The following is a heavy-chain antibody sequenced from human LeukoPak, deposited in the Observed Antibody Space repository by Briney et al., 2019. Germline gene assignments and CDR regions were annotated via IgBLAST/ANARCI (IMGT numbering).Heavy chain of an antibody. Sequence: PGGSLRLSCAASGFTLRDYYTSWIRQAPGKGLEWVSCISSSGSTKYYADSVKGRFTISRDKAKNSLYLQMNSLRAEDTAVYYCARDLDYYGSGEYFDYWGQGTLVTVSS. CDR3: ARDLDYYGSGEYFDY. D-gene: IGHD3-10*01. CDR2: ISSSGSTK. J-gene: IGHJ4*02. V-gene: IGHV3-11*04. CDR1: GFTLRDYY.